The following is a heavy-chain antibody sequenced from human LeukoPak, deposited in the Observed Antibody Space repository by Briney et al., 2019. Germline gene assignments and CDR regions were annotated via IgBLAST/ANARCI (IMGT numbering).Heavy chain of an antibody. D-gene: IGHD5-24*01. CDR3: ARRRDGYNSDWFGP. V-gene: IGHV1-8*01. CDR1: GYIFTSYD. Sequence: ASVKVSCKASGYIFTSYDINWVRQAIGQGLEWMGWMNPNSGNTGYAQKFQGRVTITRDTSITTAYMELSSLRSEDTAVYYCARRRDGYNSDWFGPWGQGTLVTVSS. J-gene: IGHJ5*02. CDR2: MNPNSGNT.